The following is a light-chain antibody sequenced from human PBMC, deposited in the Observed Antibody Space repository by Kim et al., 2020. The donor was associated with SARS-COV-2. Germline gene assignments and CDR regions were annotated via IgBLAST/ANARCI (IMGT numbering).Light chain of an antibody. Sequence: PGERATLSCRASQSVGRSYLAGYQQKPGQAPRLLIHDTSSRATGIPDRFRGSGSWTDFTLTISRLEPEDFAVYFCQQYDRSPPTYTFGQWTKLEI. CDR1: QSVGRSY. CDR3: QQYDRSPPTYT. V-gene: IGKV3-20*01. CDR2: DTS. J-gene: IGKJ2*01.